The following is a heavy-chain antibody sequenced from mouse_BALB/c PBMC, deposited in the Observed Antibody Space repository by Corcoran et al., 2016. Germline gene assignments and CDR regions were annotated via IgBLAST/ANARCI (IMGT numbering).Heavy chain of an antibody. V-gene: IGHV1S136*01. CDR1: GYTFTSYV. CDR2: IYPYNDGT. Sequence: EVQLQQSGPDLVKPGTSVKMSCKASGYTFTSYVMHWVKQKPGQGLEWIGYIYPYNDGTKYTEKFKGQATLTSDKSSSTAYMELSSLTSEDSAVYYCAREVPGGNPFDYWGQGTTLTVSS. CDR3: AREVPGGNPFDY. D-gene: IGHD2-1*01. J-gene: IGHJ2*01.